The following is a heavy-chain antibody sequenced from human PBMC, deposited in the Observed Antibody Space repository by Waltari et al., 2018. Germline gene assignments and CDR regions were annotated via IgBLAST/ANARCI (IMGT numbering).Heavy chain of an antibody. Sequence: EVQLVESGGGLVQPGGSLRLSCAASGFTVSSNYMSWVRQAPGTGLEWVSVIYSGGSTYYADSVKGRFTISRDNSKNTLYLQMNSLRAEDTAVYYCASHPYYYDSSGLHNPDAFDIWGQGTMVTVSS. D-gene: IGHD3-22*01. J-gene: IGHJ3*02. CDR1: GFTVSSNY. CDR3: ASHPYYYDSSGLHNPDAFDI. CDR2: IYSGGST. V-gene: IGHV3-66*02.